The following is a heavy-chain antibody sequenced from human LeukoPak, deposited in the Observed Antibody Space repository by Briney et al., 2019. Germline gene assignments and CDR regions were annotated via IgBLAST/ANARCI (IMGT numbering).Heavy chain of an antibody. J-gene: IGHJ4*02. CDR2: IDPRGGST. Sequence: GASVKVSCKASGYTFTNYHIHWVRQAPGQGLEWLGMIDPRGGSTIYAQKFQGRVTMTRDTPTSTVYMELSSLRSEDTAVYSCARSIAAAGYPYWGQGTLVTVSS. D-gene: IGHD6-13*01. CDR1: GYTFTNYH. CDR3: ARSIAAAGYPY. V-gene: IGHV1-46*01.